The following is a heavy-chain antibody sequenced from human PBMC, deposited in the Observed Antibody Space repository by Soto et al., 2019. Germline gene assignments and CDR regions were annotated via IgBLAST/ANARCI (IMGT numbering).Heavy chain of an antibody. CDR3: AKDLGGGFGELLA. V-gene: IGHV3-23*01. J-gene: IGHJ4*02. Sequence: EVQLLESGGGLVQPGGSLRLSCAASGFTLSSYAMSWVRQAPGKGLEWVSVISGSGGSTYYADSVKGRFTISRDNSKNTLHLQRNSLRAEDTAVYYCAKDLGGGFGELLAWGQGTLVTVSS. CDR2: ISGSGGST. CDR1: GFTLSSYA. D-gene: IGHD3-10*01.